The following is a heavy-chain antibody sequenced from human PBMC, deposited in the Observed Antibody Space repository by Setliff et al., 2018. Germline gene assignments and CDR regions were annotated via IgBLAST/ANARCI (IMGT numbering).Heavy chain of an antibody. V-gene: IGHV4-59*01. J-gene: IGHJ5*02. CDR1: GGSISSYY. D-gene: IGHD3-22*01. Sequence: SETLSLTCTVSGGSISSYYWIWIRQPPGKGLEWIGYIYSSGRTNYNPSLKSRVTLSVDTSKNQFSLRLSSVTAADTAVYYCARAAKYDSSGYYGFWFDPWGQGNLVTVSS. CDR3: ARAAKYDSSGYYGFWFDP. CDR2: IYSSGRT.